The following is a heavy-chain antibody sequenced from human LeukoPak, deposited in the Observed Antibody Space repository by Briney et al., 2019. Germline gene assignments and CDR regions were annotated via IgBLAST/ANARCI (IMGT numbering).Heavy chain of an antibody. V-gene: IGHV3-13*01. J-gene: IGHJ4*02. CDR2: IGTAGDT. CDR3: VRGFAGSDY. D-gene: IGHD3-10*01. Sequence: PGGSLRLSCAASGFTFSNYDMHWVRQATGKRLEWVSAIGTAGDTYYPDSVKGRFTVSRENAKNSVYLQMNSLRADDTAVYPCVRGFAGSDYWGQGTLVTVSS. CDR1: GFTFSNYD.